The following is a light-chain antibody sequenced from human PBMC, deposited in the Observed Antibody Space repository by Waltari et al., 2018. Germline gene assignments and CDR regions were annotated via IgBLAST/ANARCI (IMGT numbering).Light chain of an antibody. Sequence: DIQITQSPSSLSASVGDGVTITCRESQRISNYLAWDMQKPGEAPKLLVYAASSLESGVPARFSGSGSGTDYTLTISSLQPEDFATYYCQQFYNIPRTFGQGTRVEI. CDR1: QRISNY. CDR3: QQFYNIPRT. CDR2: AAS. J-gene: IGKJ1*01. V-gene: IGKV1-NL1*01.